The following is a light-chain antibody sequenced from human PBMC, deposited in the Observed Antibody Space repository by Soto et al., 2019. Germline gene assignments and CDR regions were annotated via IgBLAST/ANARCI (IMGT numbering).Light chain of an antibody. CDR2: GAS. V-gene: IGKV3-20*01. J-gene: IGKJ2*01. CDR3: QQYGSSPYT. Sequence: EIVLTQPPGTLSLSPGERATLSCRASQSVSSSYLAWYQQKPGQAPRLLIYGASSRATGIPDRFSGSGSGTDFTLTISRLEPEDFAVYYCQQYGSSPYTFGQGTEVDIK. CDR1: QSVSSSY.